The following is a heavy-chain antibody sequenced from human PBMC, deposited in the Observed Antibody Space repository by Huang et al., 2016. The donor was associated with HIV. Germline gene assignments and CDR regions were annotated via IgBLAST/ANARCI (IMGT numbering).Heavy chain of an antibody. J-gene: IGHJ6*02. CDR2: SNAGNGNT. CDR3: ARDRGLFGMDV. V-gene: IGHV1-3*02. CDR1: GYTFSRYA. D-gene: IGHD3-10*01. Sequence: QVQLVQSGAEVKKPGASVKVSCKASGYTFSRYAMHWVRQAPGQRLEWMGWSNAGNGNTKYAQEFQGRVTITRDTSASTAYMELSSLRFEDMAVYYCARDRGLFGMDVWGQGTTVTVSS.